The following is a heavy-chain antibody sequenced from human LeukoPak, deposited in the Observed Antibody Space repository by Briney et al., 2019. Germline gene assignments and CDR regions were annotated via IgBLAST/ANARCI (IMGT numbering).Heavy chain of an antibody. CDR1: GFTFSGYA. V-gene: IGHV3-30-3*01. J-gene: IGHJ4*02. D-gene: IGHD2-21*02. CDR3: ARDRYCGGDCYSDY. Sequence: PGRSLRLSCAASGFTFSGYAMHWVRQAPGKGLEWVAVISYDGSNKYYADSVKGRFTISRDNSKNTLYLQMNSLRAEDTAVYYCARDRYCGGDCYSDYWGQGTLVTVSS. CDR2: ISYDGSNK.